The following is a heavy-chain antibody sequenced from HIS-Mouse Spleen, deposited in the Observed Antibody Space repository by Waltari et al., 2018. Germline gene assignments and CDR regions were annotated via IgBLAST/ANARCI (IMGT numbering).Heavy chain of an antibody. Sequence: QLQLQESGPGLVKPSETLSLTCTVSGGSISSSSYYWGWIRQPPGKGLEWIGSTYYSGRPYYNPSLKSRVTISVDTSKNQFSLKLSVVTAADTAVYYCARAPTGFLEWFDAFDIWGQGTMVTVSS. D-gene: IGHD3-3*01. CDR2: TYYSGRP. J-gene: IGHJ3*02. V-gene: IGHV4-39*07. CDR3: ARAPTGFLEWFDAFDI. CDR1: GGSISSSSYY.